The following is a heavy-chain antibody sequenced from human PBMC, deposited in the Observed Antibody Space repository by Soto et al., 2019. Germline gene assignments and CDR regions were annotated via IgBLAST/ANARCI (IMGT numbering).Heavy chain of an antibody. D-gene: IGHD2-8*01. CDR2: IIPIFGTA. CDR3: ARADCVCYNPRSCDAFDI. CDR1: GGTFSSYA. Sequence: QVQLVQSGAEVKKPGSSVKVSCKASGGTFSSYAISWVRQAPGQGLEWMGGIIPIFGTANYAQKFQGRVTITADESTSTAYMELSSLRSEDTAVYYCARADCVCYNPRSCDAFDIWGQGTMVTVSS. V-gene: IGHV1-69*01. J-gene: IGHJ3*02.